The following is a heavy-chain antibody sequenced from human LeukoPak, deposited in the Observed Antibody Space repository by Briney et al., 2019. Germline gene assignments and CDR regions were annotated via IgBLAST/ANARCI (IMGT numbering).Heavy chain of an antibody. CDR1: GGSISSGGYY. V-gene: IGHV4-30-2*01. J-gene: IGHJ3*02. CDR3: ARHLSGSPNDAFDI. D-gene: IGHD3-22*01. Sequence: PSETLSLTCTVSGGSISSGGYYWSWIRQPPGKGLEWIGYIYHSGSTYYNPSLKSRVTISVDTSKNQFSLKLSSVTAADTAVYYCARHLSGSPNDAFDIWGQGTMVTVSS. CDR2: IYHSGST.